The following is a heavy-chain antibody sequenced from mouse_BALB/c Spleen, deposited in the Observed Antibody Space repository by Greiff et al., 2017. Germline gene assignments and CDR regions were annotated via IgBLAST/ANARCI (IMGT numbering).Heavy chain of an antibody. D-gene: IGHD2-3*01. Sequence: VQLQQSGPELVKPGASVKISCKASGYAFSSSWMNWVKQRPGQGLEWIGRIYPGDGDTNYNGKFKGKATLTADKSSSTAYMQLSSLTSVDSAVYFCARSGGYFYYYAMDYWGQGTSVTVSS. CDR2: IYPGDGDT. CDR1: GYAFSSSW. CDR3: ARSGGYFYYYAMDY. V-gene: IGHV1-82*01. J-gene: IGHJ4*01.